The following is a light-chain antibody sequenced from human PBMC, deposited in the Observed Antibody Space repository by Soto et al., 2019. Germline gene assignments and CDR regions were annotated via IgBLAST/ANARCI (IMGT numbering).Light chain of an antibody. CDR1: QSISSW. CDR2: KAS. V-gene: IGKV1-5*03. CDR3: QQYNSSPCT. J-gene: IGKJ2*02. Sequence: DIQMTQSPSTLSAFVGDRVTITCRASQSISSWLAWYQQKPGKAPKLLISKASSLESGVPSRFSGSGSGTEFTLTISSLQPDDLATYYCQQYNSSPCTFGQGTKLEIK.